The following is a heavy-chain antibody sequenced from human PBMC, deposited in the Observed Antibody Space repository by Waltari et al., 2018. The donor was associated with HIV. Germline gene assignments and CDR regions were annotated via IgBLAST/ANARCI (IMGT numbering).Heavy chain of an antibody. CDR3: ARDWGNSGGRYRMDV. V-gene: IGHV1-2*02. CDR1: GYTFTGYY. J-gene: IGHJ6*02. CDR2: INPNSGGT. D-gene: IGHD2-15*01. Sequence: QVQLVQSGAEVKKPGASVKVSCKASGYTFTGYYMHWVRQAPGQGLEWMGWINPNSGGTNYAQKFQGRVTMTRDTSNSTAYMELSRLRSDDTAVYYCARDWGNSGGRYRMDVWGQGTTVTVSS.